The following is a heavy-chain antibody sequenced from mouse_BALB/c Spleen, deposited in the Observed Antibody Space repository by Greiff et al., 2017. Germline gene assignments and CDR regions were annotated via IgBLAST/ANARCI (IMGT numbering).Heavy chain of an antibody. D-gene: IGHD2-14*01. CDR1: GYTFTDYA. J-gene: IGHJ4*01. V-gene: IGHV1-67*01. CDR2: ISTYYGNT. Sequence: VKLQQSGPELVRPGVSVKISCKGSGYTFTDYAMHWVKQSHAKSLEWIGVISTYYGNTNYNQKFKGKATMTVDKSSSTAYMELARLTSEDSAIYYCARERYGAMDYWGQGTSVTVSS. CDR3: ARERYGAMDY.